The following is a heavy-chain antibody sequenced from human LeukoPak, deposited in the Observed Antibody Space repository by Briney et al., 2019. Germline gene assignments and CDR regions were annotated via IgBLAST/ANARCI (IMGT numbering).Heavy chain of an antibody. Sequence: EASVKVSCKASGYTFTSYGISWVRQAPGQGLEWMGWISAYNGNTNYAQKLQGRVTMTTDTSTSTAYMELRSLRSDDTAVYYCARAPYLAVAGPPGYWGQGTLVTVSS. CDR1: GYTFTSYG. CDR2: ISAYNGNT. CDR3: ARAPYLAVAGPPGY. J-gene: IGHJ4*02. V-gene: IGHV1-18*01. D-gene: IGHD6-19*01.